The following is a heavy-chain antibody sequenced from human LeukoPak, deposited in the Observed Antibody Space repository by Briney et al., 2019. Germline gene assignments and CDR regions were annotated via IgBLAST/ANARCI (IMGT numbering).Heavy chain of an antibody. V-gene: IGHV1-69*01. CDR3: ARELTTQTKASCSGGNCLGYFDY. CDR1: GGTFSSYA. J-gene: IGHJ4*02. CDR2: IIPIFGTA. D-gene: IGHD2-15*01. Sequence: ASVKVSCKASGGTFSSYAISWVRQAPGQGLEWMGGIIPIFGTANYAQKFQGRVTITADESTSTAYMELSSLRSEDTAVYYCARELTTQTKASCSGGNCLGYFDYCGQGTLVTVSS.